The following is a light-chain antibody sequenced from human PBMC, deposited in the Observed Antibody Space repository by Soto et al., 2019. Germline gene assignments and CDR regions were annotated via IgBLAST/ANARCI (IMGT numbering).Light chain of an antibody. CDR2: GPS. J-gene: IGKJ4*01. V-gene: IGKV3-20*01. CDR3: QQYDASPLT. CDR1: HSGSSSY. Sequence: DIVLTQSPGTLSLSPGERATLSCRASHSGSSSYLAWYQQKPGQAPRLLSYGPSNRATGIPDRFSGSGSATDFTLTISRLEPEDFAVYYCQQYDASPLTVGGGTKVDIK.